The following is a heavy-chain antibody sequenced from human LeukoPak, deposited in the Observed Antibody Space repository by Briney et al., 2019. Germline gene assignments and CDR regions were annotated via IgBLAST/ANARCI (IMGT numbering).Heavy chain of an antibody. V-gene: IGHV4-34*01. Sequence: SETLSLTCAVYGGSFSGYYWSWIRQPPGKGLEWIGEINHSGSTNYNPSLKSRVTISVDTSKNQFSLKLSSVTAADTAVYYCARSLVAGMPYYYYYMDVWGKGTTVTVSS. CDR2: INHSGST. D-gene: IGHD6-19*01. CDR1: GGSFSGYY. CDR3: ARSLVAGMPYYYYYMDV. J-gene: IGHJ6*03.